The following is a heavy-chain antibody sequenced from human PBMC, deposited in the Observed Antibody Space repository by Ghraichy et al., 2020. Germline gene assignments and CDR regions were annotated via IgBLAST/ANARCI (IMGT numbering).Heavy chain of an antibody. V-gene: IGHV1-18*01. CDR3: ASPQLGGRLDGTDAFDF. Sequence: ASVKVSCKASGYSFSDNGIAWVRQAPGQRLEWMGWISHYKSFRNHAQKFQGRVTMTTDTSTNTAYMELTSLRSDDTAIYYCASPQLGGRLDGTDAFDFWGQGTMVTVSS. J-gene: IGHJ3*01. CDR2: ISHYKSFR. CDR1: GYSFSDNG. D-gene: IGHD1-26*01.